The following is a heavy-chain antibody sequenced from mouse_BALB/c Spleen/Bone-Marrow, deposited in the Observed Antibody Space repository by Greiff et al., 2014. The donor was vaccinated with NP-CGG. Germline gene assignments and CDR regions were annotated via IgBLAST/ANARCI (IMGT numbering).Heavy chain of an antibody. CDR2: IDPENGDT. V-gene: IGHV14-4*02. CDR1: GFNIKDYY. J-gene: IGHJ2*01. Sequence: EVQVVESGAELVRSGASVKLSCTASGFNIKDYYMHWVKQWPEQGLEWIGWIDPENGDTEYAPKFQGKATMTADTSSNTAYLQLSSLTSEDTAVYYCNARGDYDFDYFDYWGQGTTLTVSS. D-gene: IGHD2-4*01. CDR3: NARGDYDFDYFDY.